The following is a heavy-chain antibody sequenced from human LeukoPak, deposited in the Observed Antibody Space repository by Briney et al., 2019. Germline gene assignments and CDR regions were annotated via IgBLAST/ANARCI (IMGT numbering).Heavy chain of an antibody. V-gene: IGHV4-61*02. CDR3: AREVVPAAIRYYYYYMDV. Sequence: SQTLSLTCTVSGGSISSGSYYWSWIRQPAGKGLEWIGRIYTSGSTNYNPSLKSRVTISVDTSKNQFSLKLSSVTAADTAVYYCAREVVPAAIRYYYYYMDVWGKGTTVTVSS. D-gene: IGHD2-2*02. CDR2: IYTSGST. CDR1: GGSISSGSYY. J-gene: IGHJ6*03.